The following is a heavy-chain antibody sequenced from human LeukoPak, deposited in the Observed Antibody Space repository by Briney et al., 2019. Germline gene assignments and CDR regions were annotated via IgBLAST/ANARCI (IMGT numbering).Heavy chain of an antibody. V-gene: IGHV4-59*08. Sequence: XETLSLTCTVSGGSISSYYWSWIRQPPGKGLEWIGYIYYSGSTNYNPSLKSRVTISADTSKNQFSLKLSSVTAADTAVYYCARGRRDGYNLAFDIWGQGTMVTVSS. J-gene: IGHJ3*02. D-gene: IGHD5-24*01. CDR2: IYYSGST. CDR1: GGSISSYY. CDR3: ARGRRDGYNLAFDI.